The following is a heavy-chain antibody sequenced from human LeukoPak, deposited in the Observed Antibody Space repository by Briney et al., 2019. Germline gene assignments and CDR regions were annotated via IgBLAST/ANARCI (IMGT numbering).Heavy chain of an antibody. J-gene: IGHJ4*02. CDR1: GGSFSGYY. CDR3: VTYYFDSSGPKKNY. Sequence: SSETLSLTCAVYGGSFSGYYWSWIRQPPGKGLEWIGKINHSGSTNYNPSLKSRVTISVDTSKKQFSLKLSSVTAADTAVYYCVTYYFDSSGPKKNYWGQGTLVTVSS. D-gene: IGHD3-22*01. CDR2: INHSGST. V-gene: IGHV4-34*01.